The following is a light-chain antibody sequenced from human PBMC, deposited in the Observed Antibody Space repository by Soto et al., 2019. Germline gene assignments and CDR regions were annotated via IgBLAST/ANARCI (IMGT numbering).Light chain of an antibody. CDR3: QQRRSWPLA. V-gene: IGKV3-11*01. J-gene: IGKJ1*01. Sequence: EIVLTQSPATLSLSPGERATLSCRASQSVSSYLAWYQQKPGQAPRLLIYDASNRATGIPARFNGSGSGTDFTLTISSLEPEDFAVYYCQQRRSWPLAFGQGTKVEFK. CDR2: DAS. CDR1: QSVSSY.